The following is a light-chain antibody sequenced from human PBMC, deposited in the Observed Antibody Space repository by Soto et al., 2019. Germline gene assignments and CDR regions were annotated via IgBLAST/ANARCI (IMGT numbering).Light chain of an antibody. Sequence: DIQMTQSPSSLSASVGDRVTITCRTSQSVSKFLHWYQQRPGKAPKLLISGASTLQSGVPSRFSGSGSGTDFTLTITSLQPEDFATYFCQQSYFSVFTFGPGTKVHVK. CDR3: QQSYFSVFT. V-gene: IGKV1-39*01. CDR1: QSVSKF. CDR2: GAS. J-gene: IGKJ3*01.